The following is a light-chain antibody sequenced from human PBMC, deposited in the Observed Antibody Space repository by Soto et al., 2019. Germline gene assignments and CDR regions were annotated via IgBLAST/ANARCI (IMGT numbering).Light chain of an antibody. Sequence: IVMTQSPDSLAVSLGERATINCKSSQRVLYTSNNRNSVAWYQQKPGQPPKLLISWASTREYGVPDRFSGSGYRTDFTLTISSLQAEDVAVYYCQEYFTTHWTFGQGTKVEIK. CDR1: QRVLYTSNNRNS. CDR2: WAS. V-gene: IGKV4-1*01. CDR3: QEYFTTHWT. J-gene: IGKJ1*01.